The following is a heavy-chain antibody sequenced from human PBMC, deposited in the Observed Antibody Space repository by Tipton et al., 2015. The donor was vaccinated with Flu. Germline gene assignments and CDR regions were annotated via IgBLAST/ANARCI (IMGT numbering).Heavy chain of an antibody. V-gene: IGHV4-59*02. D-gene: IGHD5-12*01. J-gene: IGHJ4*01. CDR1: GGSVNNYY. Sequence: TPSLTCTVSGGSVNNYYWSWIRQPPGKGLDWIAYIYYNGNTNYSPSLKSRLILSIDTSRNQFSLKVSSVTAADAAVYYCARLGYSGYEFDCWGHGLLVTV. CDR3: ARLGYSGYEFDC. CDR2: IYYNGNT.